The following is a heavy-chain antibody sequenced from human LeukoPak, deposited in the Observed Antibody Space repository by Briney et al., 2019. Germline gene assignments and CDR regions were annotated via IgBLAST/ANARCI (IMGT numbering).Heavy chain of an antibody. CDR3: TTEGGWSFYFDY. Sequence: SGGSLRLSCAASGFTFNNPWMSWVRQAPGEGLEWVGRIKSKTDGGTPDYAAPVKGRFTISRDDSKNTLYLQMNSLKTEDTAVYYCTTEGGWSFYFDYWGQGTLVTVSS. CDR2: IKSKTDGGTP. J-gene: IGHJ4*02. CDR1: GFTFNNPW. V-gene: IGHV3-15*01. D-gene: IGHD2-15*01.